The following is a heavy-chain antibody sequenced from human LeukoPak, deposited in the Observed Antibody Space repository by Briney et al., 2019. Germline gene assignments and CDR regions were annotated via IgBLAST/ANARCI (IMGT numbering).Heavy chain of an antibody. J-gene: IGHJ4*02. CDR3: ATIEGRAGTD. Sequence: ASVKVSCKASGYTFTGYYMHWVRQAPGQGLEWMGWIFPKSGDTNYAQSFQGRVTMTRDTSISTAYMELTRLTSDDTAVYSCATIEGRAGTDWGQGTLVTVSS. CDR2: IFPKSGDT. D-gene: IGHD6-19*01. V-gene: IGHV1-2*02. CDR1: GYTFTGYY.